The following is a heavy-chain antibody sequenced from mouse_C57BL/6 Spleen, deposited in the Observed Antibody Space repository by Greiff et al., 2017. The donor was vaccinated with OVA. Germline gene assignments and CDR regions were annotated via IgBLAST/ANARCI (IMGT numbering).Heavy chain of an antibody. CDR2: IDPSDSYT. D-gene: IGHD2-5*01. CDR3: ARSNHHRFAY. CDR1: GYTFTSYW. Sequence: VQLQQPGAELVKPGASVKLSCKASGYTFTSYWMQWVKQRPGQGLEWMGEIDPSDSYTNYNQKFKGKATLTVYTSSSTAYMQLSSLTSEDSAVYYCARSNHHRFAYWGQGTLVTVSA. J-gene: IGHJ3*01. V-gene: IGHV1-50*01.